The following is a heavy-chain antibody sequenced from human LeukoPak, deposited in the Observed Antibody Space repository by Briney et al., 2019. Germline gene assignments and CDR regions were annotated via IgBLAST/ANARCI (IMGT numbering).Heavy chain of an antibody. D-gene: IGHD3-10*01. Sequence: TFSGYSMTWVRQPPGKGLEWIGYVYYDGSTYYHPSLQSRLAISVDTSKNQFSLNLTSVAAADTAVYYCVRGLTGYSYFFDYWGQGALVTVSS. CDR2: VYYDGST. CDR1: TFSGYS. CDR3: VRGLTGYSYFFDY. J-gene: IGHJ4*02. V-gene: IGHV4-30-4*01.